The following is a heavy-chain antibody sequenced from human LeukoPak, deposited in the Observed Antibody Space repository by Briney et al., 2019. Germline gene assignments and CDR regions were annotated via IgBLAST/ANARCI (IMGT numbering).Heavy chain of an antibody. D-gene: IGHD5-18*01. J-gene: IGHJ4*02. CDR1: GFTFSSYA. Sequence: GGSLRLSCAASGFTFSSYAMHWVRQAPGKGLEWVAVISYDGSNKYYADSVKGRFTISRDNSKNTLYLQMNSLRAEDTAVYYCASSAMASFDYWGQGTLVTVSS. V-gene: IGHV3-30*04. CDR2: ISYDGSNK. CDR3: ASSAMASFDY.